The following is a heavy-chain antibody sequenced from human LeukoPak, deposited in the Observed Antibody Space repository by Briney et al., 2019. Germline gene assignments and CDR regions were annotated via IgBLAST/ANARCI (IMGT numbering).Heavy chain of an antibody. J-gene: IGHJ4*02. Sequence: GGSLRLSCAASTSTCCRSYMGWVRKAPGKGLEWVALMRLAGSVTYYVESVKGRFTISRDSTNNLLYLHMDNLRAEDTAVYYCVIDRGARWGQGTLVTVSS. CDR2: MRLAGSVT. CDR1: TSTCCRSY. CDR3: VIDRGAR. V-gene: IGHV3-7*01.